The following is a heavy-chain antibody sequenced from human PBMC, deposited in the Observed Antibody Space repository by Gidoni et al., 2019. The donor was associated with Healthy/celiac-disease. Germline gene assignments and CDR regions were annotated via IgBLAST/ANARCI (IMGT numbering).Heavy chain of an antibody. V-gene: IGHV1-8*01. Sequence: QVQLVQSGAEVKKPGASVQVYCKASGYTFTTYDITWVRQATGQGLEWMGWMNPNSGNTGYAQKFQGRVTMTRNTSIGTAYMELSSLRSEDTAVYYCARRGHISSSYYYYYMDVWGKGTTVTVSS. CDR2: MNPNSGNT. J-gene: IGHJ6*03. CDR3: ARRGHISSSYYYYYMDV. D-gene: IGHD6-6*01. CDR1: GYTFTTYD.